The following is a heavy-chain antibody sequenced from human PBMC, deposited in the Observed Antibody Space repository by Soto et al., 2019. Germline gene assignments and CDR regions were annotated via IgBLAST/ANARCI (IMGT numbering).Heavy chain of an antibody. D-gene: IGHD3-10*01. CDR2: IYHSGST. J-gene: IGHJ5*02. CDR1: GGSISSSNW. V-gene: IGHV4-4*02. CDR3: ARDYMVRGVMRWFDP. Sequence: QVQLQESGPGLVKPSGTLSLTCAVSGGSISSSNWWSWVRQPPGKGLEWIGEIYHSGSTNYNPSRKSRGTISVDKSKNQFALKLSSVTAADTAVYYCARDYMVRGVMRWFDPWGQGTLVTVSS.